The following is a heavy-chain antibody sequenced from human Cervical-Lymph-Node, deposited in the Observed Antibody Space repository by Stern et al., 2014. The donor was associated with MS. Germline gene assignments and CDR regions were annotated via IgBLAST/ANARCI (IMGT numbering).Heavy chain of an antibody. V-gene: IGHV2-5*02. CDR2: IYWDGDK. CDR3: VYAPHGDFLEDAFDI. Sequence: QVTLRESGPTLVKPTETLRLTCTFSGFSLRTNGVAVGWIRQNPGKALEFLALIYWDGDKRYNPALKRRLTITTDTSQSQVVLKMTSLDPVDTATYYCVYAPHGDFLEDAFDIWGQGTMVTISS. D-gene: IGHD4-17*01. CDR1: GFSLRTNGVA. J-gene: IGHJ3*02.